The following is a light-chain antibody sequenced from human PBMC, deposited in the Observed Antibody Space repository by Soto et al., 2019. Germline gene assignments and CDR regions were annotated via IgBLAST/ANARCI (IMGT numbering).Light chain of an antibody. Sequence: DIQMAQSPSILSASVGDRVTITCRASQTIGSWLAWYQHKPGKAPKLLIYDASRLESGVPSRFSGSGFGIEFTLTISGLQPDDVATYYCQQYNTHSAFPFGGGTKLEV. J-gene: IGKJ4*01. CDR1: QTIGSW. CDR3: QQYNTHSAFP. V-gene: IGKV1-5*01. CDR2: DAS.